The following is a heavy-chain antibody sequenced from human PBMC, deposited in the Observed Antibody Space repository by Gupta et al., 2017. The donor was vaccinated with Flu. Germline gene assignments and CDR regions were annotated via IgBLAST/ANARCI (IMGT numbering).Heavy chain of an antibody. Sequence: QLQLQESGPGLVKPSETLSLTCTVSGGSISSSSYYWGWIRQPPGKGLEWIGSIYYSGSTYYNPSLKSRVTISVDTSKNQFSLKLSSVTAADTAVYYCARHVGRMIVVVIPLYFDYWGQGTLVTVSS. D-gene: IGHD3-22*01. V-gene: IGHV4-39*01. CDR3: ARHVGRMIVVVIPLYFDY. J-gene: IGHJ4*02. CDR1: GGSISSSSYY. CDR2: IYYSGST.